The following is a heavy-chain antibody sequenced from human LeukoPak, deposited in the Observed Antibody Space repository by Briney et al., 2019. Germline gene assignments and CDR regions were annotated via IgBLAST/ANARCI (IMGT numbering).Heavy chain of an antibody. CDR1: GGSISSYY. J-gene: IGHJ4*02. CDR2: IYYSGST. D-gene: IGHD6-19*01. CDR3: ARGAYSSGWYRRYYFDY. Sequence: PSGTLSLTCTVSGGSISSYYWSWIRQPPGKGLEWIGYIYYSGSTNYNPSLKSRVTISVDTSKNQFSLKLSSVTAADTAVYYCARGAYSSGWYRRYYFDYWGQGTLVTVSS. V-gene: IGHV4-59*01.